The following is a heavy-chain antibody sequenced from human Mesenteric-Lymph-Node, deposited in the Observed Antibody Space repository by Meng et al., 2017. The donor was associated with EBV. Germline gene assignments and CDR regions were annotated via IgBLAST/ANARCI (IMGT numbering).Heavy chain of an antibody. Sequence: PQLQESGPGLVKPSETPSLTCTVSGGSISRSSSYWGWIRQPPGKGLEWIGSIYYSGSTYYNPSLKSRVTISVDTSKNQFSLKLSSVTAADTAVYYCARHLTIQLWFAWFDPWGQGTLVTVSS. CDR1: GGSISRSSSY. D-gene: IGHD5-18*01. V-gene: IGHV4-39*01. J-gene: IGHJ5*02. CDR2: IYYSGST. CDR3: ARHLTIQLWFAWFDP.